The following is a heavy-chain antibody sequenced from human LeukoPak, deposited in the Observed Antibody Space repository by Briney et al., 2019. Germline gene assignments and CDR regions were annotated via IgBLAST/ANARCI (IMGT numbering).Heavy chain of an antibody. Sequence: ASVKVSCKASGYTFTDFCMHWVRQAPGQGLEWMGRINPNSGGTNYAQKVQGRVTMTRDKSINTASMEMSRLTSDDTAVYYCARDGYNSYDFPFDCWSQGTLVSVSS. CDR2: INPNSGGT. D-gene: IGHD6-13*01. V-gene: IGHV1-2*06. CDR3: ARDGYNSYDFPFDC. J-gene: IGHJ4*02. CDR1: GYTFTDFC.